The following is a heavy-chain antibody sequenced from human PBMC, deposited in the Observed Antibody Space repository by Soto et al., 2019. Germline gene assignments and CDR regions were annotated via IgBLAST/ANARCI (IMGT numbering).Heavy chain of an antibody. CDR2: ISWTSGSI. CDR3: AKDIFDCSSTSCYKVPWFDP. J-gene: IGHJ5*02. V-gene: IGHV3-9*01. D-gene: IGHD2-2*02. Sequence: PGGSLRLSCAASGFTFDDYAMPWVRQAPGKGLEWVSGISWTSGSIGYADSVKGRFTISRDNAKNSLYLQMNSLRAEDTALYYCAKDIFDCSSTSCYKVPWFDPWGQGTLVTVSS. CDR1: GFTFDDYA.